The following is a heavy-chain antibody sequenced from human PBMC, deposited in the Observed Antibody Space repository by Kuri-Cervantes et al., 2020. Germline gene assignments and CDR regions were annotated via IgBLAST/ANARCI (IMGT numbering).Heavy chain of an antibody. CDR2: ISGSGGST. CDR3: ARRVWGSYRHLFDP. Sequence: GESLKISCAASGFTFSSYSMSWVRQAPGKGLEWVSAISGSGGSTYYADSVKGRFTISRDNSKNTLYLQMNSLRAEDTAVYYCARRVWGSYRHLFDPWGQGTLVTVSS. J-gene: IGHJ5*02. D-gene: IGHD3-16*02. V-gene: IGHV3-23*01. CDR1: GFTFSSYS.